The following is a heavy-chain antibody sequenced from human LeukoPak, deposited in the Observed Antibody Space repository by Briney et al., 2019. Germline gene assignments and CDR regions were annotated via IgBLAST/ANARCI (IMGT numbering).Heavy chain of an antibody. CDR2: INCNSGGT. Sequence: ASVKVSXKASGYTFTGYYMHWMRQAPGQGLEWMGWINCNSGGTNYAQNFQGRVTMTRDTSISTAYMELTSLRSDDTAVYYCARIGGSGYTYGTFDYWGQGTLVTVSS. CDR3: ARIGGSGYTYGTFDY. D-gene: IGHD5-18*01. J-gene: IGHJ4*02. V-gene: IGHV1-2*02. CDR1: GYTFTGYY.